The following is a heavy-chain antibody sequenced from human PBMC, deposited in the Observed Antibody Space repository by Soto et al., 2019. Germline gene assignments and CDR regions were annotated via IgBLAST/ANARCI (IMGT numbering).Heavy chain of an antibody. D-gene: IGHD5-18*01. V-gene: IGHV3-48*04. CDR3: ATVSTVYGYAYGHFAS. CDR2: ISSGSGTKV. Sequence: PGGSLRLSCAASGFSFNTSTMNWVRQAPGKGLEWISYISSGSGTKVDYGESVKGRFTISRDNAKSSVYLQMNNLRAEDTAVYYCATVSTVYGYAYGHFASWGQGIQVTVSS. CDR1: GFSFNTST. J-gene: IGHJ4*02.